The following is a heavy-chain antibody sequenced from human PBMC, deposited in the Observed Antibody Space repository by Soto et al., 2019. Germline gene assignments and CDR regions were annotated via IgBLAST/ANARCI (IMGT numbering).Heavy chain of an antibody. V-gene: IGHV4-34*01. CDR1: GGSISSYY. CDR2: INHSGST. Sequence: PSETLSLTCTVSGGSISSYYWSWIRQPPGKGLEWIGEINHSGSTNYNPSLKSRVTISVDTSKNQFSLKLSSVAAADTAVYYCARAYRRDYYDSSGYIDNWFDPWGQGTLVTVS. CDR3: ARAYRRDYYDSSGYIDNWFDP. D-gene: IGHD3-22*01. J-gene: IGHJ5*02.